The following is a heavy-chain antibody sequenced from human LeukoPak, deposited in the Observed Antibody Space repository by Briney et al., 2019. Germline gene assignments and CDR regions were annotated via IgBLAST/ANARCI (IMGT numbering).Heavy chain of an antibody. CDR1: GGTFSSYA. CDR3: ASKGYCSGGSCYSSRNYYGMDV. D-gene: IGHD2-15*01. J-gene: IGHJ6*02. CDR2: IIPILGIA. V-gene: IGHV1-69*04. Sequence: SVKVSCKASGGTFSSYAISWVRQAPGQGLEWMGRIIPILGIANYAQKFQGRVTITADKSTSTAYMELSSLRSEDTAVYYCASKGYCSGGSCYSSRNYYGMDVWGQGTTVTVSS.